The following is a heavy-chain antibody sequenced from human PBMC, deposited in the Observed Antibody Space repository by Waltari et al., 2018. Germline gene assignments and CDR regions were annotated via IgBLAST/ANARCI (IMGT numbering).Heavy chain of an antibody. CDR3: ARAGYSYGSGYFDY. Sequence: EVQLVESGGGLMQPGGALRLYCADSGFTVSRNYISCVRQAPGKGVEWVSVSYIGGSTYYADSVQGRFTISRDNSKNTLYLQMNSLRAEDTAVYYCARAGYSYGSGYFDYWGQGTLVTVSS. CDR1: GFTVSRNY. D-gene: IGHD5-18*01. J-gene: IGHJ4*02. CDR2: SYIGGST. V-gene: IGHV3-53*01.